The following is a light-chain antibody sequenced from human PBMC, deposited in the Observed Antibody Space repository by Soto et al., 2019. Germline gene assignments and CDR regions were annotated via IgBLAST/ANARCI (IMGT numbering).Light chain of an antibody. J-gene: IGLJ1*01. CDR3: SSHAGSNAFDV. Sequence: QSVLTQPASVSGSPGQSITISCTGTSSDIGAYDYVSWYQQYPGRVPKLIIHEVTNRPSGVSDRFPSSKSGNTASLTISGLQTEDEADYYCSSHAGSNAFDVFGTGTKVTVL. V-gene: IGLV2-14*01. CDR2: EVT. CDR1: SSDIGAYDY.